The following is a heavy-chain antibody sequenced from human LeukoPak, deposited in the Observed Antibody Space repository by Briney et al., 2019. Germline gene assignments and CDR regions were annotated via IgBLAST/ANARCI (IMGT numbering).Heavy chain of an antibody. CDR2: INHSGST. J-gene: IGHJ4*02. V-gene: IGHV4-34*01. CDR1: GGSFSGYY. Sequence: SETLSLTCAVSGGSFSGYYWSWIRQPPGKGLEWIGEINHSGSTNYNPSLKSRVTISVDTSKNQFSLKLSSVTAADTAVYYCARKRGPFDYWGQGTLVTVSS. CDR3: ARKRGPFDY.